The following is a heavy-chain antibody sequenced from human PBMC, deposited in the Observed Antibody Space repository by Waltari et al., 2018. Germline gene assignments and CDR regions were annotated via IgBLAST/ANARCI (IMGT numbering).Heavy chain of an antibody. Sequence: QVQLQESGPGLVKPSETLSLTCTVSGGSISSHYWSWIRQPPGKGLEWIGYIHYSGSTNYHPPLNVRVTRSVAPSKTHFSLRLRSGTAADQAVYYCARSGGVGELPFRRWGQGTLVTVSS. D-gene: IGHD3-16*01. CDR3: ARSGGVGELPFRR. J-gene: IGHJ4*02. CDR2: IHYSGST. CDR1: GGSISSHY. V-gene: IGHV4-59*11.